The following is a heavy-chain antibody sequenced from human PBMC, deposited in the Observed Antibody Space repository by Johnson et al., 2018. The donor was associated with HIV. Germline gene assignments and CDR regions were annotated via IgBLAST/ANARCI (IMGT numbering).Heavy chain of an antibody. Sequence: VQLVESGGGLVQPGGSLRLSCAASGFTFSSYDMHWVRQATGKGLEWVSAIGTAGDTYYPGSVKGRFTISRDNSKNSLYLQMNSLRTEDTAAYFCAKDLHPTGDDGFDMWGQGTMVTVSS. V-gene: IGHV3-13*01. CDR2: IGTAGDT. D-gene: IGHD3-16*01. CDR3: AKDLHPTGDDGFDM. CDR1: GFTFSSYD. J-gene: IGHJ3*02.